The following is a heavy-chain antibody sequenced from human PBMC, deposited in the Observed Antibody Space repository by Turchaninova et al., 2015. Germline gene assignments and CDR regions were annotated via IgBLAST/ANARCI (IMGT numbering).Heavy chain of an antibody. V-gene: IGHV5-51*01. Sequence: EVQLVQSGAEVKKPGESLKISCKASGYSFTNSWIAWVRQMPGKGLEWRGAIYPVDSDTRYSPSFQGNVTISADKSITTAYVQWSSLKVSDTAMYYCAREGLGSKMDYWGQGTLVTVSS. J-gene: IGHJ4*02. CDR3: AREGLGSKMDY. CDR2: IYPVDSDT. D-gene: IGHD3-10*01. CDR1: GYSFTNSW.